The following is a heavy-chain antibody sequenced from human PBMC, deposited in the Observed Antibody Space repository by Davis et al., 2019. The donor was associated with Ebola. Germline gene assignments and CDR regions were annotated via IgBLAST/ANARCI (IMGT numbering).Heavy chain of an antibody. CDR1: GASISSYY. Sequence: SETLSLTCTISGASISSYYWSWIRQPPGEGLEWIGYIYYSGSTSYNPSLKSRVTISVDTSNNQFSLKLTSVSAADTAVYYCATRRLSFEAIDYWGQGTLVTVSS. CDR3: ATRRLSFEAIDY. J-gene: IGHJ4*02. V-gene: IGHV4-59*08. CDR2: IYYSGST. D-gene: IGHD1-26*01.